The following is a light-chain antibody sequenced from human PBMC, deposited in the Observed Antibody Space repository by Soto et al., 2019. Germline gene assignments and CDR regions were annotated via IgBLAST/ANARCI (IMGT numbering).Light chain of an antibody. V-gene: IGKV3-15*01. CDR3: HQYNNWPPWT. Sequence: EIAMTQSPATLSVSPGERATLSCRASQSVSSNLAWYQQKPGQAPRLLIYGASTRATGVPARFSGSGSGTEFTLIISSLQTEDFAVYYCHQYNNWPPWTFGQGTKVEIK. J-gene: IGKJ1*01. CDR2: GAS. CDR1: QSVSSN.